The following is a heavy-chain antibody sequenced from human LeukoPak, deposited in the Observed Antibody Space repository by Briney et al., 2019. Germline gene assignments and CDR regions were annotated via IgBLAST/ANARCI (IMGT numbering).Heavy chain of an antibody. CDR1: GFTFSDHY. CDR3: ARETRSIAADHDAFDI. CDR2: SRNKARSYTT. J-gene: IGHJ3*02. D-gene: IGHD6-6*01. V-gene: IGHV3-72*01. Sequence: GGSLRLSCAASGFTFSDHYMDWVRQAPGKGLEWVGRSRNKARSYTTSYAASVKGRFTISRDNAKNSLYLQMNSLRAEDTALYYCARETRSIAADHDAFDIWGQGTMVTVSS.